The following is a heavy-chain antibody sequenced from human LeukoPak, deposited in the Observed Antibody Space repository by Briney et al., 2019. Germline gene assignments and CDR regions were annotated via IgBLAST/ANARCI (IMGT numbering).Heavy chain of an antibody. CDR3: VRDYNWGTDY. Sequence: GGSLRLSCAASGFTFSTYGMHWVRQAPGKGLEWVSFIRYVGINKYYADSVKGRFTLSRDNSKNTVDLQMNSLRAEDTALYHCVRDYNWGTDYWGQGTLVTVSS. V-gene: IGHV3-30*02. CDR2: IRYVGINK. J-gene: IGHJ4*02. D-gene: IGHD7-27*01. CDR1: GFTFSTYG.